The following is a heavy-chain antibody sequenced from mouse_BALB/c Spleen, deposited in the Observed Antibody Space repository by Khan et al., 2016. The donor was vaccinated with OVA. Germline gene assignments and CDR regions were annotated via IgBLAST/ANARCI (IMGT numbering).Heavy chain of an antibody. CDR3: ARALYGYDVYFDV. V-gene: IGHV3-6*02. D-gene: IGHD2-2*01. Sequence: EVQLQESGPFLVKPSQSLSLTCSVTGYSITSGDYWNWIRQFPGNRLEWMGYISYAGSNKYNPSLKNRISITRDTSKNPFFLQLNSVTHEDTATYYCARALYGYDVYFDVWGAGTTGTVAS. CDR2: ISYAGSN. CDR1: GYSITSGDY. J-gene: IGHJ1*01.